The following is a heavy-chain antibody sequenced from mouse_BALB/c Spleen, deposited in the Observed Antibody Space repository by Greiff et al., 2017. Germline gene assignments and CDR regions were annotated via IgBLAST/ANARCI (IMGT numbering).Heavy chain of an antibody. V-gene: IGHV8-12*01. CDR3: ARRNTTESYYYAMDY. CDR1: GFSLSTSGMG. J-gene: IGHJ4*01. D-gene: IGHD1-1*01. CDR2: IYWDDDK. Sequence: QVTLKESGPGILQPSQTLSLTCSFSGFSLSTSGMGVSWIRQPSGKGLEWLAHIYWDDDKRYNPSLKSRLTISKDTSRNQVFLKNTSVDTADTATYYCARRNTTESYYYAMDYWGQGTSVTVSS.